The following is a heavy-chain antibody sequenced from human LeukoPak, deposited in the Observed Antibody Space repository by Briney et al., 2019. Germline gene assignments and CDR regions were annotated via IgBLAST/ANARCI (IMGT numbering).Heavy chain of an antibody. Sequence: ASVKVSCKASGYTFTSYDINWVRQATGQGLEWMGWMNPNSGNTGYAQKFQGRVTMTRNTSISTAHMELSSLRSEDTAVYYCARGNSWLEDWFDPWGQGTLVTVSS. D-gene: IGHD6-13*01. V-gene: IGHV1-8*01. CDR1: GYTFTSYD. CDR3: ARGNSWLEDWFDP. CDR2: MNPNSGNT. J-gene: IGHJ5*02.